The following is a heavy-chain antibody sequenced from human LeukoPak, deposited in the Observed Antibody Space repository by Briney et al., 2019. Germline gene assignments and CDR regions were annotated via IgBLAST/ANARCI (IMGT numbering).Heavy chain of an antibody. CDR1: GFTFHDYA. V-gene: IGHV3-9*01. J-gene: IGHJ6*02. CDR2: ITWNSGSI. CDR3: AKDNEGAGTYYPRYGMDV. Sequence: GGSLRLSCATSGFTFHDYAMHWVRQVPGKGLEWVSGITWNSGSIGYADSVKGRFTIPRDNAKNSLYLQMNSLRAEDTALYYCAKDNEGAGTYYPRYGMDVWGQGTTVTVSS. D-gene: IGHD3-10*01.